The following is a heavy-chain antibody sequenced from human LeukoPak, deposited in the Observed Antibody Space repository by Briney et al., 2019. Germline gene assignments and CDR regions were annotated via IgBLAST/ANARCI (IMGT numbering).Heavy chain of an antibody. CDR1: GYTFTGYY. D-gene: IGHD3-3*01. CDR3: ARDPITIFGVVIAGFDY. V-gene: IGHV1-2*02. J-gene: IGHJ4*02. Sequence: ASVKVSCKASGYTFTGYYMHWVRQAPGQGLEWMGWINPNSGGTNYAQKFQGRVTMTRDTPIRTAYMELSRLRSDDAAVYYCARDPITIFGVVIAGFDYWGQGTLVTVSS. CDR2: INPNSGGT.